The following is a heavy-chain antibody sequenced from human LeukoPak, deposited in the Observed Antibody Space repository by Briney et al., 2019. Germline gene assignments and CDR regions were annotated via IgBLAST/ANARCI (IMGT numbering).Heavy chain of an antibody. CDR1: GYTFTSYG. CDR3: ARGGTDYCSGGSCYLNY. CDR2: ISAYNGNT. V-gene: IGHV1-18*01. J-gene: IGHJ4*02. D-gene: IGHD2-15*01. Sequence: GASVKVSCKASGYTFTSYGIRWVRQAPGQGLEWMGWISAYNGNTNYAQKLQGRVTMTTDTSTSTAYMELRSLRSDDTAVYYCARGGTDYCSGGSCYLNYWGQGTLVTVSS.